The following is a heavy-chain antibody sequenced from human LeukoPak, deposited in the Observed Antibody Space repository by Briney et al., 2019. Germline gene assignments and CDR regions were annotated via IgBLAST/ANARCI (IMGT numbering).Heavy chain of an antibody. CDR1: GYTFTSYY. V-gene: IGHV1-2*02. CDR2: ISPNSGGT. Sequence: ASVKVSCKTSGYTFTSYYMHWVRQAPGQGLEWMGWISPNSGGTDYAQKFQGRVTMTRDTSISTAYMELSRLRSDDTAVYYCARDGDYGSGSSDYWGQGTLVTVSS. CDR3: ARDGDYGSGSSDY. J-gene: IGHJ4*02. D-gene: IGHD3-10*01.